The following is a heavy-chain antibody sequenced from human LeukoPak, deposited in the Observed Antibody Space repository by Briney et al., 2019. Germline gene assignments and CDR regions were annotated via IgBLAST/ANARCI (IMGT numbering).Heavy chain of an antibody. CDR3: ARVMWELRYYFDY. CDR1: GFTFSSYS. J-gene: IGHJ4*02. Sequence: GGSLRLSCAASGFTFSSYSMNWVRQAPGKGLEWVSSISSSSSYIYYADSVKGRFTISRDNAKNSLYLQMYSLRAEDTAVYYCARVMWELRYYFDYWGQGTLVTVSS. CDR2: ISSSSSYI. V-gene: IGHV3-21*01. D-gene: IGHD1-26*01.